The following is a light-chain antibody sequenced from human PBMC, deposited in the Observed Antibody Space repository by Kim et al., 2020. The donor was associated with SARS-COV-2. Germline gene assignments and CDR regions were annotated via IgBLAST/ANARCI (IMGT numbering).Light chain of an antibody. Sequence: SPGERATLSCRASQTVTSNYLAWYQQKPGQAPRLLIYGASSRATGISDRFSGSWSGTDFTLTISRLDPEDFAVYYCQQYGSSPATFGQGTKVDIK. CDR2: GAS. CDR3: QQYGSSPAT. J-gene: IGKJ1*01. V-gene: IGKV3-20*01. CDR1: QTVTSNY.